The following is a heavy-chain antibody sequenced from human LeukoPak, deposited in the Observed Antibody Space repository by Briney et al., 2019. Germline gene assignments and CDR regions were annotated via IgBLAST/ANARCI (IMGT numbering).Heavy chain of an antibody. CDR2: INPNSGGT. CDR3: ARVGATDY. V-gene: IGHV1-2*02. J-gene: IGHJ4*02. CDR1: GYTFTGYY. Sequence: ASVKVSCKASGYTFTGYYMHWVRQAPGQGLEWMGWINPNSGGTNYAQKFQGRVTMTRDTTTSTAYMDLSRLRSVDTAVYYCARVGATDYWGQGTLVTVSS. D-gene: IGHD1-26*01.